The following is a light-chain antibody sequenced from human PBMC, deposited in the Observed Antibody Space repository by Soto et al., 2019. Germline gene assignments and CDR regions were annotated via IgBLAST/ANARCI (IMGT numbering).Light chain of an antibody. Sequence: ETVLTQSPATLSLSPGERATLSCRASQGVSSYLAWYQQKPGQAPRLLIYDASNRATGIPARFSGSGPGTDFTLTISSLEPEDFAVYYCQQGLTFGGGTKVDIK. CDR1: QGVSSY. V-gene: IGKV3D-11*01. J-gene: IGKJ4*01. CDR3: QQGLT. CDR2: DAS.